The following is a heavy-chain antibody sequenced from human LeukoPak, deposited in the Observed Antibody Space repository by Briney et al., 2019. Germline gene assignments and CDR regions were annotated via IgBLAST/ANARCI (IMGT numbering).Heavy chain of an antibody. Sequence: PSETLSLTCTVSGGSISSYYWSWIRQPPGKGLEWIGYIYYSGSTNYNPSLKSRVTISVDTSKSQFSLKLSSVTAADTAVYYCARDLEQDYYYYMDVWGKGTTVTVSS. CDR1: GGSISSYY. CDR2: IYYSGST. D-gene: IGHD3-3*01. V-gene: IGHV4-59*01. CDR3: ARDLEQDYYYYMDV. J-gene: IGHJ6*03.